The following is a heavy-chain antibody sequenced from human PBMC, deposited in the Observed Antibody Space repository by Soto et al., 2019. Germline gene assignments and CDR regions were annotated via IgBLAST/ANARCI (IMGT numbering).Heavy chain of an antibody. CDR3: AKDAAYYFDY. J-gene: IGHJ4*02. CDR1: GFTFDDYA. D-gene: IGHD6-25*01. CDR2: ISWGSGSI. Sequence: EVQLVESGGGLVQPGRSLRLSCAASGFTFDDYAMHWVRQAPGKGLEWVSGISWGSGSIDYADSVKGRFIISRDNAKNSLYLQMNSLRAEDTALYYCAKDAAYYFDYWGQGTLVTVSS. V-gene: IGHV3-9*01.